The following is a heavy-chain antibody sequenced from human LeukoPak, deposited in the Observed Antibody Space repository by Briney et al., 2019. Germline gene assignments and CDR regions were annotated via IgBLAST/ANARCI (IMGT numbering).Heavy chain of an antibody. Sequence: PSETLFLTCAVSGASMNTHYWSWLRQPPGKGLEWIGYMLDTVTTKDNPSLKSRFTLSADTSKNQFSLRLTSVTAADTAVYYCATIKRGNIFGYFDFWGQGIPVTVSS. CDR1: GASMNTHY. V-gene: IGHV4-59*11. J-gene: IGHJ4*02. D-gene: IGHD5-18*01. CDR3: ATIKRGNIFGYFDF. CDR2: MLDTVTT.